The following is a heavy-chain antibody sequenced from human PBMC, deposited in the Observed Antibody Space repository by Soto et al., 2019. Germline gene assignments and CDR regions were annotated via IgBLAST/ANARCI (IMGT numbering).Heavy chain of an antibody. Sequence: ASVKVSCKVSGYTLTELSMHWVRQAPGKGLEWMGGFDPEDGETIYAQKFQGRVTMTEDTSTDTAYMELSSLRSEDTAVYYCATGVLYGDYANLNFDYWGQGTLVTVSS. CDR2: FDPEDGET. CDR1: GYTLTELS. D-gene: IGHD4-17*01. V-gene: IGHV1-24*01. J-gene: IGHJ4*02. CDR3: ATGVLYGDYANLNFDY.